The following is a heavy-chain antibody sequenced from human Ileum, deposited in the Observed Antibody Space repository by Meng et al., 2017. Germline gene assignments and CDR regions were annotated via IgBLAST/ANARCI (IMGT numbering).Heavy chain of an antibody. D-gene: IGHD3-9*01. Sequence: QVQRVQSGAVGKKPGAEVKASCKASGYTFTRYAMSWVRQAPGQRLEWMGWINTGNGDAKYSQRFQGRVTITRDTSASTVYMELSSLRSEDTTVYYCARGHQNYDILTGSYWGQGTLVTVSS. J-gene: IGHJ4*02. CDR2: INTGNGDA. V-gene: IGHV1-3*04. CDR3: ARGHQNYDILTGSY. CDR1: GYTFTRYA.